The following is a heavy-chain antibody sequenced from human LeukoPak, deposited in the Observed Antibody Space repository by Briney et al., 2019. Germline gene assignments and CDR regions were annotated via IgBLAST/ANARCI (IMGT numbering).Heavy chain of an antibody. CDR1: GFSFSNNW. D-gene: IGHD3-10*01. Sequence: GGSLRLSCTASGFSFSNNWMNWVRQTPGKGLEWVAKIKPDGSEKSYVDSVRGRFTISRDNAKNSLYLEMSSLRAEDTALYYCPTFSSVIYPKEPFNIWGQGTMSPSLQ. V-gene: IGHV3-7*01. J-gene: IGHJ3*02. CDR2: IKPDGSEK. CDR3: PTFSSVIYPKEPFNI.